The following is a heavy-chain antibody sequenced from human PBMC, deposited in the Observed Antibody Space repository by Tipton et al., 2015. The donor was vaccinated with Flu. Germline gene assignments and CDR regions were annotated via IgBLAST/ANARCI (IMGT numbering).Heavy chain of an antibody. D-gene: IGHD4-11*01. Sequence: LRLSCATSGITLSTFAMSWVRQAPGKGLEWIGNICPGSPYYNPSLRSRVTMSVARSNVQFSLRLTSVTAADTAAYFCARRTFSNYASEPKNWFDFWGQGTLVTVSS. CDR3: ARRTFSNYASEPKNWFDF. J-gene: IGHJ5*01. CDR1: GITLSTFA. V-gene: IGHV4-4*08. CDR2: ICPGSP.